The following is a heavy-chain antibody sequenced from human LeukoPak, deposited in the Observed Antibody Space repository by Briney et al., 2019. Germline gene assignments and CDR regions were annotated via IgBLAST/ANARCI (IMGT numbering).Heavy chain of an antibody. J-gene: IGHJ4*02. Sequence: QPGGSLRLSCAASGFTFSSYAMSWVRQAPGKGLEWVSLISGSGGSTYYADSVKGRFTISRDNSKNTLSLQINSLRAEDTAVLYCAKVRTGSGGYTYGVDYWGQGTLVTVSS. CDR2: ISGSGGST. CDR3: AKVRTGSGGYTYGVDY. V-gene: IGHV3-23*01. D-gene: IGHD5-18*01. CDR1: GFTFSSYA.